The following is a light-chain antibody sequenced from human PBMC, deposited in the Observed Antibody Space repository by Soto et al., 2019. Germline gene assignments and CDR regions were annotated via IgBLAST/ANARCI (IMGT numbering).Light chain of an antibody. J-gene: IGLJ3*02. CDR3: MIWHSSAWV. V-gene: IGLV5-45*01. CDR2: YKSDSDK. Sequence: QAVVTQPASLSASPGASASLTCTLRSGINVGTYRIYWYQQKPGSPPQYLLRYKSDSDKQQGSGVPSRFSGSKDASANAGILLISGLQSGDEADYYCMIWHSSAWVFGGGTKLTVL. CDR1: SGINVGTYR.